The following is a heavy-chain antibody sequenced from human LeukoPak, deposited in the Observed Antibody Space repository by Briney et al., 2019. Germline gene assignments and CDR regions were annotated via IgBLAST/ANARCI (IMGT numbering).Heavy chain of an antibody. V-gene: IGHV3-23*01. CDR1: GFTFSSYG. CDR3: AKVKLDRSYPDY. D-gene: IGHD3-10*01. J-gene: IGHJ4*02. CDR2: ISGSGDST. Sequence: GGSLRLSCAASGFTFSSYGMNWVRQAPGKGLEWVSGISGSGDSTKYADSVKGRFTISRDNSKNTLYLQMNSLRAEDTAVYYCAKVKLDRSYPDYWGQGTLVTVSS.